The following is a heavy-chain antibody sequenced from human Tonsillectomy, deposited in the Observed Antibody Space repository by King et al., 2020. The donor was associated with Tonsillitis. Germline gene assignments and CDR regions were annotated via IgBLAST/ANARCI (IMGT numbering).Heavy chain of an antibody. CDR3: AIDLAYSSTWQTPHRS. CDR1: GDSITEFS. CDR2: FDPEDGET. J-gene: IGHJ1*01. V-gene: IGHV1-24*01. D-gene: IGHD6-13*01. Sequence: QLVQSGAGVERPGASVKVSCKVSGDSITEFSMHWVRQAPGKGLEWMGGFDPEDGETTYAPRFQGRVSITVDTSTDTAYMELSNLRPDDTAVYYCAIDLAYSSTWQTPHRSWGQGTLVVVSS.